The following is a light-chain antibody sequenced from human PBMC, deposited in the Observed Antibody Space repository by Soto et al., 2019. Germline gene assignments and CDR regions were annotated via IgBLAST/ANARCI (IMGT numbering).Light chain of an antibody. J-gene: IGLJ1*01. CDR3: CSYAGSYTSGV. V-gene: IGLV2-11*01. Sequence: QSVLTQPRSVSGSPGQSVTISCTGTSSDVGGYNYVSWYQQHPGKAPKLMIYDVTKRPSGVPDRFSGSKSGNTASLTISGLRGEDEADYYCCSYAGSYTSGVFGTGTKVTVL. CDR1: SSDVGGYNY. CDR2: DVT.